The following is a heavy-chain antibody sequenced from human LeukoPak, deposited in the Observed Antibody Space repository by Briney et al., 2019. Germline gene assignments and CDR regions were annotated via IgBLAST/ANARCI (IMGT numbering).Heavy chain of an antibody. J-gene: IGHJ5*01. CDR2: INHSGST. D-gene: IGHD6-19*01. CDR3: RSRPRYSSGWQGDS. V-gene: IGHV4-34*01. CDR1: GGSFSGYY. Sequence: SETLSLTCAVYGGSFSGYYWSRIRQPPGKGLEWIGEINHSGSTNYNQYLMSRVTISVDTSKNQFSLKLSTVPDADTAVYYCRSRPRYSSGWQGDSWRQGILVTVSS.